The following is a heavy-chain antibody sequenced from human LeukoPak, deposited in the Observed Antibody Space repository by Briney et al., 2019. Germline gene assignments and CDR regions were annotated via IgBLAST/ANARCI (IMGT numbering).Heavy chain of an antibody. Sequence: ASVKVSCKASGDSFNNYATTWVRQAPGQGLEWMGRVVPLVDMTQYAQKFQGRVTISVDKSTSIVYMELSSLTFADTAVYFCARAAPGRSGSSTLDYWGQGTLVTVSS. CDR2: VVPLVDMT. J-gene: IGHJ4*02. CDR3: ARAAPGRSGSSTLDY. V-gene: IGHV1-69*04. D-gene: IGHD1-1*01. CDR1: GDSFNNYA.